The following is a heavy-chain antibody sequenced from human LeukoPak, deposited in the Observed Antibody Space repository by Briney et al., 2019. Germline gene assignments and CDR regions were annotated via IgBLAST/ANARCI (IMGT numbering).Heavy chain of an antibody. CDR1: GYSISSSNW. CDR3: ARLHNAGAVPGTNFFDY. V-gene: IGHV4-28*01. CDR2: IYHSGAT. Sequence: SDTLSLTCAVSGYSISSSNWWGWIRQPPGKGLEWIGFIYHSGATNYNPSLKGRVTMSVDTSKNQFSLRLTSVTDVDTAVYYCARLHNAGAVPGTNFFDYWGQGTLLTVSS. J-gene: IGHJ4*02. D-gene: IGHD6-19*01.